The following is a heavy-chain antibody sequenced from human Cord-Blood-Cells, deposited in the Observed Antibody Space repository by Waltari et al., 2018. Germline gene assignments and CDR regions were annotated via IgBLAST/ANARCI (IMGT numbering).Heavy chain of an antibody. CDR1: GYSISSGYY. V-gene: IGHV4-38-2*01. CDR3: ASWNNWFDP. Sequence: QVQLQESGPGLVKPSETLSLTCAVSGYSISSGYYWGWIRQPPGKGLEWIGSIYHSGSTYDNPSLKSRVTISVDTSKNQFSLKLSSVTAADTAVYYCASWNNWFDPWGQGTLVTVSS. CDR2: IYHSGST. J-gene: IGHJ5*02. D-gene: IGHD1-1*01.